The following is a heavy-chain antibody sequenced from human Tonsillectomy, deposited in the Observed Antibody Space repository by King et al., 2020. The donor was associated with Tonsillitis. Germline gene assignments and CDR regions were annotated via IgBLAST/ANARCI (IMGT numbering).Heavy chain of an antibody. J-gene: IGHJ4*02. V-gene: IGHV3-23*04. CDR1: GFTFSNFA. CDR2: ISGSGGST. D-gene: IGHD2-15*01. Sequence: VQLVESGGGLVQPGGSLRLSCAASGFTFSNFAISWVRQAPGKGLYWVSTISGSGGSTYYADSVKGRFTISRDNSKNTLYLQMNSLRAEDTAVYYCARPAARNGANGGQGPLVTVSS. CDR3: ARPAARNGAN.